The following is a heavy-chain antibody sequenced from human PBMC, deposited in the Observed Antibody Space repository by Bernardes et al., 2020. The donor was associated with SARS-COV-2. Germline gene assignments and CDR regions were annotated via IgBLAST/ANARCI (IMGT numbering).Heavy chain of an antibody. CDR2: ISGIGGST. D-gene: IGHD2-15*01. V-gene: IGHV3-23*01. CDR3: AKMGGDISVVVDAGVVHYYYYNIDV. Sequence: GWSLILSCAASGFAFSRYAMTWVRQAPGKGLEWVSGISGIGGSTYYADSVKGRFAISRDNSKNTVTLQMNSLRAEESAVYYCAKMGGDISVVVDAGVVHYYYYNIDVWGQGTTVIVSS. J-gene: IGHJ6*03. CDR1: GFAFSRYA.